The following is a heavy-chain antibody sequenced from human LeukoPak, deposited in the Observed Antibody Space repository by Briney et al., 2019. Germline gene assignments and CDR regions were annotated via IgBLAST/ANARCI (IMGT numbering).Heavy chain of an antibody. Sequence: SETLSLTCTVSGDSITSRTYYWGWIRQPPGKGLEWIGEINHSGSTNYNPSLKSRVTISVDTSKNQFSLKLSSVTAADTAVYYCAREGTGFWYFDLWGRGTLVTVSS. J-gene: IGHJ2*01. CDR2: INHSGST. CDR3: AREGTGFWYFDL. V-gene: IGHV4-39*07. CDR1: GDSITSRTYY. D-gene: IGHD3-10*01.